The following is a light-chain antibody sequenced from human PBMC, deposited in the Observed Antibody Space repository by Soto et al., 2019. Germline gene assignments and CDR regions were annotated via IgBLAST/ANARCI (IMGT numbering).Light chain of an antibody. CDR1: QSVSSY. CDR3: QQYESSPYT. V-gene: IGKV3-20*01. CDR2: GAS. J-gene: IGKJ2*01. Sequence: EIVLTQSPGTLSLSPGERASLSCGASQSVSSYLAWYQQKPGQAPRLVIYGASKRATGIPDRVSGGGSGTDFTLTISRLEPEDFAVYYCQQYESSPYTFGQGTKLEIK.